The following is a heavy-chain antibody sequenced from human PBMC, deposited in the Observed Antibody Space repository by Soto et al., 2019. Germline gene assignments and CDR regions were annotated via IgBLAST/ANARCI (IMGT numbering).Heavy chain of an antibody. CDR2: IYWEDDK. J-gene: IGHJ5*02. V-gene: IGHV2-5*02. CDR3: PQSLRAYGWGLARSNYFDP. CDR1: GFSLSTTGVG. D-gene: IGHD3-10*01. Sequence: QITLKESGPTLVRPTQTLTLTCTFSGFSLSTTGVGVGWIRQPPGKALEWLALIYWEDDKRCSPSLKRRLTITKDTSKTEVILTMTNMDPVATATYYCPQSLRAYGWGLARSNYFDPWGQGTLVTVSS.